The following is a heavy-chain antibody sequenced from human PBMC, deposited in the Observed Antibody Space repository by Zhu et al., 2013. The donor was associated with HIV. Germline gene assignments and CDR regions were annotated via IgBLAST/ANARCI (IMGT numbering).Heavy chain of an antibody. D-gene: IGHD5-18*01. CDR2: IIPTLKAA. Sequence: QVQLVQSGAEVKKPGSSVKVSCKGFGGTFSNYVISWVRQAPGEGLEWMGAIIPTLKAANYAQKFRGRVTISADESTKTAFMALTRLRAEDTAVYYCARGGTRGYSYGLDYWGQGTLVTVSS. V-gene: IGHV1-69*01. J-gene: IGHJ4*02. CDR1: GGTFSNYV. CDR3: ARGGTRGYSYGLDY.